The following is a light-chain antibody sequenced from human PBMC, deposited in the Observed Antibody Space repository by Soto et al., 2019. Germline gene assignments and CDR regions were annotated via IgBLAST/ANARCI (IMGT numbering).Light chain of an antibody. J-gene: IGLJ1*01. CDR3: QSYDSNLSEV. V-gene: IGLV1-40*01. CDR2: GSD. Sequence: QSVLTQPPSVPGAPGQTVTISCTGSGSNIGAGYGVQWYQQLPGTAPRLLIYGSDDRPSGVPDRFSASVSGNSASLAITGLQTEDEAVYYRQSYDSNLSEVFGPGTKVTV. CDR1: GSNIGAGYG.